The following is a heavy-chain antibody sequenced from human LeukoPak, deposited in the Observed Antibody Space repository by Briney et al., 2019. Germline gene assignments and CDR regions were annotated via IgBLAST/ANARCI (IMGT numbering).Heavy chain of an antibody. Sequence: PGGSLRLSCAASGFTFSSYAMHWVRQAPGKGLEWEAVISYDGSKKYYADSVKGRFTISRDNAQNSLYLQMSSLRAEDTAVYFCARDGYATGSHDYWGQGTLVTVSS. CDR1: GFTFSSYA. D-gene: IGHD3-10*01. CDR3: ARDGYATGSHDY. CDR2: ISYDGSKK. V-gene: IGHV3-30-3*01. J-gene: IGHJ4*02.